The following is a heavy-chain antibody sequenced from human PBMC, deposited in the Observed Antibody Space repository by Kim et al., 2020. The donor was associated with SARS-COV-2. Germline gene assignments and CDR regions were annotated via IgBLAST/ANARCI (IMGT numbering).Heavy chain of an antibody. V-gene: IGHV4-59*08. CDR1: GGSIGNYY. J-gene: IGHJ4*02. CDR2: IHHTGST. CDR3: GRHGGSGWFYFDS. Sequence: SETLSLTCTVAGGSIGNYYWSWIRQPPGKGPEWIGHIHHTGSTAHNPSLKSRVTVSIDTSNNQFSLRLTSVTVADTAVYYCGRHGGSGWFYFDSWGPGTLGTVSS. D-gene: IGHD6-19*01.